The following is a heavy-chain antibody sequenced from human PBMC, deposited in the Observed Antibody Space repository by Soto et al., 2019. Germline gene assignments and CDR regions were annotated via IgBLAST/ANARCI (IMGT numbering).Heavy chain of an antibody. D-gene: IGHD4-17*01. V-gene: IGHV1-24*01. CDR2: FDPEDGET. CDR3: ATGRGDYAAFDI. Sequence: ASVKVSCKVSGYTLTELSMHWVRQAPGKGLEWMGGFDPEDGETIYAQKFQGRVTMTEDTSTDTAYMELSSLRSEDTAVYYCATGRGDYAAFDIWGQGTMVTVSS. J-gene: IGHJ3*02. CDR1: GYTLTELS.